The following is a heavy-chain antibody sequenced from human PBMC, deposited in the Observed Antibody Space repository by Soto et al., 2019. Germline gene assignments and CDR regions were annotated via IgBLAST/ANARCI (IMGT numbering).Heavy chain of an antibody. J-gene: IGHJ6*02. CDR2: IYYSGST. D-gene: IGHD2-2*01. Sequence: QLQLQESGPGLVKPSETLSLTCSVSGGSISSSNHYLGWVRQPPGKGLEWIGSIYYSGSTYYNPSLKSRVTISVDTSKDQFSLNLRSVTAADTAVYYCARHPCSSINCQYYYDGMDVWGQGTTVTVSS. CDR1: GGSISSSNHY. CDR3: ARHPCSSINCQYYYDGMDV. V-gene: IGHV4-39*01.